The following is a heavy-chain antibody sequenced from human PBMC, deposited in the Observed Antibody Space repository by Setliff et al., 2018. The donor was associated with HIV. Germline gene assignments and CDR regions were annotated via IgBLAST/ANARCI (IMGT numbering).Heavy chain of an antibody. CDR3: ARTREMVRGVITPAFDY. D-gene: IGHD3-10*01. Sequence: ASVKVSCKASGGTFSSYTINWVRQAPGQGLEWMGGIIPIFGTANYAQKFQGRVTITTDESTSTAYMELSSLRSEDTALYHCARTREMVRGVITPAFDYWGLGALVTVSS. V-gene: IGHV1-69*05. CDR1: GGTFSSYT. CDR2: IIPIFGTA. J-gene: IGHJ4*02.